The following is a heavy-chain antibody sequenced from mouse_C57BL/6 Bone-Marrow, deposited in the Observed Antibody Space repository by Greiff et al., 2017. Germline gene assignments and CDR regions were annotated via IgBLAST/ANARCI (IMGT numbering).Heavy chain of an antibody. CDR2: IFPGSGST. D-gene: IGHD2-2*01. CDR1: GYTFTGYW. CDR3: ARREGYLFYYYAMDF. J-gene: IGHJ4*01. Sequence: QVQLKQSGAELMKPGASVKLSCKATGYTFTGYWIEWVKQRPGHGLEWIGEIFPGSGSTNYNEKFKGKATFTADTYSNTAYMQLSSLTTEDSAIYYCARREGYLFYYYAMDFWGQGTSVTVSS. V-gene: IGHV1-9*01.